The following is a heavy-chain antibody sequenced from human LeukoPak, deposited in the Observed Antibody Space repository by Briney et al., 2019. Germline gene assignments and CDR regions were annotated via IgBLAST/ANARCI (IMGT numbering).Heavy chain of an antibody. CDR3: ARDREISARPGGWFDP. Sequence: GASVKVSCKASGYTFTSYYMHWVRQAPGQGLEWMGGLSPVLATYAQKFQGRVTITADGSTDTVYMELGSLTSEDTATYFCARDREISARPGGWFDPWGQGTLVTVSS. D-gene: IGHD6-6*01. V-gene: IGHV1-46*01. CDR2: LSPVLA. J-gene: IGHJ5*02. CDR1: GYTFTSYY.